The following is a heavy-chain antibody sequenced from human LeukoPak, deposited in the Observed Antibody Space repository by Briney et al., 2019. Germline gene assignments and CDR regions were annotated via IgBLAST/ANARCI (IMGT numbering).Heavy chain of an antibody. CDR2: INHDGTDK. V-gene: IGHV3-7*05. J-gene: IGHJ5*02. D-gene: IGHD7-27*01. Sequence: PGGSLRLSCAASGFTSTSYWMTWVRQAPGKGLHWVANINHDGTDKNYADSVKGRFTISRDNAKRSVFLQMSSLRAEDTGLYYCAREDWGPRFDPRGQGTLVTVSS. CDR3: AREDWGPRFDP. CDR1: GFTSTSYW.